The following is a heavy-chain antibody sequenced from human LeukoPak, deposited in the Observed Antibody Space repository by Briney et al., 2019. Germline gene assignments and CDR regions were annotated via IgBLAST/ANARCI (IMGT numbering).Heavy chain of an antibody. CDR2: IYSGGST. CDR3: AREVRGNYYDSSGYYDY. CDR1: GFTVSSNY. D-gene: IGHD3-22*01. J-gene: IGHJ4*02. V-gene: IGHV3-53*01. Sequence: GGSLRLSCAASGFTVSSNYMSWVRQAPGKGLEWVSVIYSGGSTYYADSVKGGFTISRDNSKNTLYLQMNSLRAEDTAVYYCAREVRGNYYDSSGYYDYWGQGTLVTVSS.